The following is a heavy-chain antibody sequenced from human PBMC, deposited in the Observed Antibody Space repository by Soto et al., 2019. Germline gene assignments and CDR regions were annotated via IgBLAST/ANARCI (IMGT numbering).Heavy chain of an antibody. CDR2: ISYDGSNK. J-gene: IGHJ4*02. V-gene: IGHV3-30*18. CDR1: GFTFSSYG. Sequence: QVQLVESGGGVVQPGRSLRLSCAASGFTFSSYGMHWVRQAPGKGLEWVAVISYDGSNKYYADSVKGRFTISRDNSKNTLYLQMNSLRAEDTAVYYCAKDRFIYERYGAADYWGQGTLVTVSS. CDR3: AKDRFIYERYGAADY. D-gene: IGHD4-17*01.